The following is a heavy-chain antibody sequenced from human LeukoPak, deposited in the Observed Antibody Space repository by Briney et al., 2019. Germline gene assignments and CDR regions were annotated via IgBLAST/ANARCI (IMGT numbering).Heavy chain of an antibody. J-gene: IGHJ3*02. CDR3: GRVVEHYSHYAFDS. CDR1: GFTLSSYS. D-gene: IGHD4-11*01. Sequence: ESLTLSCPASGFTLSSYSMNWVRQPPGKGLEWDSSVSSTSSYIYYANSVKRRFTTSKDTPNKSLYIQMNSLRAEDTAVYYFGRVVEHYSHYAFDSWGQGTMVTVSS. CDR2: VSSTSSYI. V-gene: IGHV3-21*01.